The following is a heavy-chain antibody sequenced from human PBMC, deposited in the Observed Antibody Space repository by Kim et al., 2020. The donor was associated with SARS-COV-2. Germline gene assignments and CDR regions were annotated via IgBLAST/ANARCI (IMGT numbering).Heavy chain of an antibody. D-gene: IGHD2-2*01. J-gene: IGHJ2*01. CDR2: IYYSGST. V-gene: IGHV4-59*01. Sequence: SETLSLTCTVSGGSISSYYWSWIRQPPGKGLEWIGYIYYSGSTKYNPSLKSRVTISVDTSKNQFSLKLSSVTAADTAVYYCARGPTKDIVVVPAAMQPPNDWYFDLWGRGTLVTVSS. CDR3: ARGPTKDIVVVPAAMQPPNDWYFDL. CDR1: GGSISSYY.